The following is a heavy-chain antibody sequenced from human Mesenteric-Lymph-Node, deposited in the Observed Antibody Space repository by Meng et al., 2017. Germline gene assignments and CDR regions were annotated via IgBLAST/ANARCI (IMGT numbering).Heavy chain of an antibody. Sequence: GGSLRLSFTPSGFTFGAYVMSWFRQAPGKGLEWVGFIRSKAYGGTTEYAASVKGRFTISRDDSKSIAYLQMNSLKTEDTAVYYCSRDRAYYYDSSGYYYVGLGDYWGQGTLVTVSS. CDR1: GFTFGAYV. D-gene: IGHD3-22*01. CDR2: IRSKAYGGTT. V-gene: IGHV3-49*03. J-gene: IGHJ4*02. CDR3: SRDRAYYYDSSGYYYVGLGDY.